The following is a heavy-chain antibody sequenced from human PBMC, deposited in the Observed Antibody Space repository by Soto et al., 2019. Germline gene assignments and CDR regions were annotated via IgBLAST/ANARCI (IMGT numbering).Heavy chain of an antibody. CDR2: IRNKPNSDTT. CDR1: GFSFSDHH. V-gene: IGHV3-72*01. J-gene: IGHJ3*02. D-gene: IGHD3-22*01. CDR3: TPLGSGCHI. Sequence: EVQVVESGGGLVQPGGSLRLSCAASGFSFSDHHMDWVRQAPGKGLEWVGRIRNKPNSDTTEYAASVKGRFTISREDSKNSLYLEMNSLKTEDTAVYYCTPLGSGCHIWGQGTMVTVSS.